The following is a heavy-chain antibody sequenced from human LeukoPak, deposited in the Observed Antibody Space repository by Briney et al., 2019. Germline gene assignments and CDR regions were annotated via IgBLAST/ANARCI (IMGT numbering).Heavy chain of an antibody. V-gene: IGHV3-74*01. CDR1: GFTFSSYW. Sequence: PGGSLRLSCVASGFTFSSYWMQWVRRGPGKGLVWVSFINGDGTTTTYADSVRGRFTISRDNAKNPLYLQMNSLRAEGTAVYYCARETAVNNWFDPWGQGTLVTVSS. D-gene: IGHD2-21*02. J-gene: IGHJ5*02. CDR3: ARETAVNNWFDP. CDR2: INGDGTTT.